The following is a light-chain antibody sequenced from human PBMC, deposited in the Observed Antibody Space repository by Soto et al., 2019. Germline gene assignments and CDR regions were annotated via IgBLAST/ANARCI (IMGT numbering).Light chain of an antibody. CDR2: WAS. CDR3: QQYYSTPIT. J-gene: IGKJ5*01. V-gene: IGKV4-1*01. CDR1: QSVLYSSNNKNY. Sequence: DIVMTQSPDSLAVCLSERATINCKSSQSVLYSSNNKNYLAWYQQKPGQPPKLLIYWASTRESGVPDRFSGSGSGTDFTLTISSLQAEDVAVYYCQQYYSTPITFGQGTRLEIK.